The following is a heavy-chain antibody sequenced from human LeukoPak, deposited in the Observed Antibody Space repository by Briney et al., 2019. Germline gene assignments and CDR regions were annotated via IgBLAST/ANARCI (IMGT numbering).Heavy chain of an antibody. CDR3: ARHTRYCSSTSCYSVGFDY. CDR1: GYTFTDYY. CDR2: MNPNSGNT. D-gene: IGHD2-2*01. Sequence: ASVKVSCKASGYTFTDYYIHWVRQAPGQGLEWMGWMNPNSGNTGYAQKFQGRVTMTRNTSISTAYMELSSLRSEDTAVYYCARHTRYCSSTSCYSVGFDYWGQGTLVTVSS. J-gene: IGHJ4*02. V-gene: IGHV1-8*02.